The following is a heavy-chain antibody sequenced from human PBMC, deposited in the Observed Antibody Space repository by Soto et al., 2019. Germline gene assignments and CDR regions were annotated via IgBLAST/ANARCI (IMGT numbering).Heavy chain of an antibody. CDR1: GGSFSGYY. CDR3: SRHPIYSTGWQIDY. J-gene: IGHJ4*02. V-gene: IGHV4-34*01. CDR2: INHSGST. Sequence: SETLSLTCAVYGGSFSGYYWSWIRQPPGKGLEWIGEINHSGSTNYNPSLKSRVTISVDTSKNQFSLELNSVTAADTAVYYCSRHPIYSTGWQIDYSGQGNLVTVSS. D-gene: IGHD6-19*01.